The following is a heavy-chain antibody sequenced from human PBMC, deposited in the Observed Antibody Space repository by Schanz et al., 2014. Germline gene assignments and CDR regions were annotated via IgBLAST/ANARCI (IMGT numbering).Heavy chain of an antibody. V-gene: IGHV3-30*02. CDR3: AKGASYDIRTAYFDF. D-gene: IGHD3-9*01. J-gene: IGHJ4*02. Sequence: QVELVQSGGGVVQPGGSLRLSCAASGFSFSSYGMHWVRQAPGKGLEWVTFIGYDGRNKKYVDSVKGRFTISRDNSQNTLYLQMNSRRPEDTAFYYCAKGASYDIRTAYFDFWGQGKLVTVSS. CDR2: IGYDGRNK. CDR1: GFSFSSYG.